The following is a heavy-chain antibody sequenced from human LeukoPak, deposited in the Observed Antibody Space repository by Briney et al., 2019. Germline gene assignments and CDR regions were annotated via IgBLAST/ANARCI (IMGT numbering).Heavy chain of an antibody. CDR3: ARDQNSRYYDILTGYYENNWFDP. V-gene: IGHV3-74*01. CDR2: INTDGSST. D-gene: IGHD3-9*01. J-gene: IGHJ5*02. CDR1: GFTFSGYW. Sequence: PGGSLRLSCAASGFTFSGYWMHWVRQAPGKGLVWVSRINTDGSSTPYAASVKGRFTISRDNAKNTLYLQMNSLTADDTAVYYCARDQNSRYYDILTGYYENNWFDPWGQGTLVTVSS.